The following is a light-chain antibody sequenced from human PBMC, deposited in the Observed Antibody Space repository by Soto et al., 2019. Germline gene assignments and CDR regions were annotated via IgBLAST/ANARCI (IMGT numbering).Light chain of an antibody. J-gene: IGLJ1*01. Sequence: QSALTQPASESGSPGQSITISCTGTSSDVGGSNYVSWYQQHPGKAPKLMIYDVRNRPSGISNRFSGSKSGNTASLTISGLQAEDEAEYYCSSYTSSGTRYVFGTGTKVTVL. V-gene: IGLV2-14*01. CDR1: SSDVGGSNY. CDR3: SSYTSSGTRYV. CDR2: DVR.